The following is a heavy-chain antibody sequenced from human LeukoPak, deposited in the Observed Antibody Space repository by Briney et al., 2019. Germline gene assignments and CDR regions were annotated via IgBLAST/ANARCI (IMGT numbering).Heavy chain of an antibody. CDR1: GFTVSSIY. CDR3: AREGVTRRGCSFDY. Sequence: GGSLRLSCAASGFTVSSIYMSWVRQAPGKGLEWVAVISYDGSNKYYADSVKGRFTISRDNSKNTLYLQMNSLRAEDTAVYYCAREGVTRRGCSFDYWGQGTLVTVSS. CDR2: ISYDGSNK. D-gene: IGHD4-23*01. V-gene: IGHV3-30-3*01. J-gene: IGHJ4*02.